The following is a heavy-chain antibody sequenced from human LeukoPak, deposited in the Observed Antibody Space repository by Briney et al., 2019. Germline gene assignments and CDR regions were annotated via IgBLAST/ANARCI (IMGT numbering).Heavy chain of an antibody. J-gene: IGHJ4*02. D-gene: IGHD1-26*01. V-gene: IGHV3-48*01. CDR3: ARDSEEPPCY. CDR2: ISSSSSTI. Sequence: GGSLRLSCAASGFTFSSYSMNWVRQAPGKGLEWVSYISSSSSTIYYADSVKGRFTISRDNAKNSLYLQMNSLRAEDTAVYCCARDSEEPPCYWGQGTLVTVSS. CDR1: GFTFSSYS.